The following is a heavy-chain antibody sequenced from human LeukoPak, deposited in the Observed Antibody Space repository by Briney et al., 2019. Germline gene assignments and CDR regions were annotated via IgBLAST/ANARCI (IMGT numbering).Heavy chain of an antibody. Sequence: GGSLRLSCAASGFTLSSYAMSWVRQAPGKGLEWVSAISGSGGSTFYADSVKGRFTISRDKSKNTLYLQMNSLRAEDTAVYYCAKDLYGSGTLSWFDPWGQGTLVTVSS. CDR2: ISGSGGST. CDR3: AKDLYGSGTLSWFDP. D-gene: IGHD3-10*01. CDR1: GFTLSSYA. J-gene: IGHJ5*02. V-gene: IGHV3-23*01.